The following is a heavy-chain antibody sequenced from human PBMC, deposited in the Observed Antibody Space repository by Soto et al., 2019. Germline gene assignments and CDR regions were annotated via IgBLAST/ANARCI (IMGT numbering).Heavy chain of an antibody. J-gene: IGHJ4*02. Sequence: QVQLVESGGGVVQPGRSLRLSFAPSGLPSRGHGIHWVRRAPGKGLEWVAVIWHDGSIKHYADSVKGRFTISRDNSKNTLYLQINSLRAEDTAVYYCARDSNRDGYVLDYWGQGTLVTVSS. CDR3: ARDSNRDGYVLDY. CDR2: IWHDGSIK. D-gene: IGHD5-12*01. V-gene: IGHV3-33*01. CDR1: GLPSRGHG.